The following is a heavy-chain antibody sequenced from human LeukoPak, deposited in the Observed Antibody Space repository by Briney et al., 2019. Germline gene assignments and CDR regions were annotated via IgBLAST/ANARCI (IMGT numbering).Heavy chain of an antibody. CDR1: GGSIGSYY. V-gene: IGHV4-59*01. J-gene: IGHJ4*02. CDR2: IYYSGST. D-gene: IGHD6-19*01. Sequence: SETLSLTCTVSGGSIGSYYWSWIRQPPGKGLEWIGYIYYSGSTNYNPSLKCRVTISVDTSKNQFSLKLSSVTAADTAVYYCARVYSSGWFAVDYWGQGTLVTVSS. CDR3: ARVYSSGWFAVDY.